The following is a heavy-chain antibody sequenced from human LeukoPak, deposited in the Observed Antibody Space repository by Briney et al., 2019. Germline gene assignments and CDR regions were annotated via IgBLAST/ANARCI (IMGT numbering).Heavy chain of an antibody. CDR1: GGSFSDYY. CDR3: ARHSTLPAAIPFFDY. D-gene: IGHD2-2*01. Sequence: SETLSLTCAVSGGSFSDYYWSWIRQPPGKGLEWIGEINHSGGTNYNPSLKSRVTMSVDTSKNQFSLKLSSVTAADTAVYYCARHSTLPAAIPFFDYWGQGTLVTVSS. V-gene: IGHV4-34*01. CDR2: INHSGGT. J-gene: IGHJ4*02.